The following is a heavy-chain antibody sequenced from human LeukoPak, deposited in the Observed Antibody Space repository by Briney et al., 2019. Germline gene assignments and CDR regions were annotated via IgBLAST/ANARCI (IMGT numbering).Heavy chain of an antibody. CDR3: ARNIGGVGY. CDR2: ISGNGDTV. V-gene: IGHV3-48*01. D-gene: IGHD2-21*01. CDR1: GFTFSSYS. J-gene: IGHJ4*02. Sequence: GGSLRLSCAASGFTFSSYSMNWVRQAPGKGLEWVSYISGNGDTVDYADSVKGRFTIPRDNSKNTLYLQMNSLRAEDTAVYYCARNIGGVGYWGQGTLVTVSS.